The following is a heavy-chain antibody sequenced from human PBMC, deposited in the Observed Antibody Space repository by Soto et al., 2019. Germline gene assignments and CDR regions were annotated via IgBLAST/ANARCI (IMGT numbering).Heavy chain of an antibody. Sequence: VQLLESGGDLVQPGGSLRLSCVASGFILNNYAMSWVRQAPGKGLEWGSTSGGTDGDSDGVPWYEDSVKGRFTISSDSYANTLFLHMDNLRAEDSAIYYCVKRGRNWGAFDFWGQGTTVVVSS. J-gene: IGHJ3*01. CDR1: GFILNNYA. CDR3: VKRGRNWGAFDF. D-gene: IGHD7-27*01. V-gene: IGHV3-23*01. CDR2: SGGTDGDSDGVP.